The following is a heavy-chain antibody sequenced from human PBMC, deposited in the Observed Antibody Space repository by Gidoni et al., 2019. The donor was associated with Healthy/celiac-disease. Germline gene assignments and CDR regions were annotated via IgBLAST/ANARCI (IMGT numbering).Heavy chain of an antibody. CDR3: ARGQQWLGPQPFDY. V-gene: IGHV3-74*01. D-gene: IGHD6-19*01. CDR2: SNRDGSRT. Sequence: EVQLLESVGGLVQPGWSLRLSCAASVFTFSSYWMHWVRRAPGKGLVWVSRSNRDGSRTSYADSVKGRFNISRDNAKNTLYLQMNSLRAEDTAVYYCARGQQWLGPQPFDYWGQGTLVTVSS. J-gene: IGHJ4*02. CDR1: VFTFSSYW.